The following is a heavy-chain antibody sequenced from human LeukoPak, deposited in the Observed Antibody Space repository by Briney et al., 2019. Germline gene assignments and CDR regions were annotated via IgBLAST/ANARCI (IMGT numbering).Heavy chain of an antibody. CDR3: ARRRAPGTGFFDY. Sequence: SETLSLTCTVSGGPISSSGYYWAWVRQPPGKGLEWIGNVYYSGTTDYNPSLESRVTIFVDTSKSQFSLRVRSVTAADTAVYYCARRRAPGTGFFDYWGQGALVTVSS. J-gene: IGHJ4*02. CDR2: VYYSGTT. D-gene: IGHD3/OR15-3a*01. V-gene: IGHV4-39*01. CDR1: GGPISSSGYY.